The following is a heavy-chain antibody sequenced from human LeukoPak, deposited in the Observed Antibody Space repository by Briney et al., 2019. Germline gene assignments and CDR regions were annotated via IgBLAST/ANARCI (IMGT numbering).Heavy chain of an antibody. J-gene: IGHJ6*02. V-gene: IGHV3-21*01. Sequence: GGSLRLSCAASGFTFSSYAMNWVRQAPGKGLEWVSSISSSSSYIYYADSLKGRFTISRDNAKNSLFLQMNSLRAEDAAVYYCARVGPVVVVPAVRPYFYYGMDVWGQGTMVTVSS. CDR1: GFTFSSYA. CDR3: ARVGPVVVVPAVRPYFYYGMDV. D-gene: IGHD2-2*02. CDR2: ISSSSSYI.